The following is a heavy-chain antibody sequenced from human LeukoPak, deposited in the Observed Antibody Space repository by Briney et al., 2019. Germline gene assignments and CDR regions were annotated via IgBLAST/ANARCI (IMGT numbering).Heavy chain of an antibody. V-gene: IGHV3-21*01. Sequence: GGSLRLSCAASGFTFSSYSMNWVRQAPGKGLEWVSSISSSSSYIYYADSVKGRFTISRDNAKNSLYLQMNSLRAEDTAAYYCARALAAAADYWGQGTLVTVSS. CDR1: GFTFSSYS. D-gene: IGHD6-13*01. CDR2: ISSSSSYI. J-gene: IGHJ4*02. CDR3: ARALAAAADY.